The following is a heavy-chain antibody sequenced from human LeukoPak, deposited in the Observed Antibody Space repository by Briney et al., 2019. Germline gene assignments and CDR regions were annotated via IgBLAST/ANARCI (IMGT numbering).Heavy chain of an antibody. CDR2: IIPILGTA. CDR3: ARAGSYCGGDCYLGDY. D-gene: IGHD2-21*01. Sequence: ALVKVSCKASGGTFSSYAISWVRQAPGQGLEWMGGIIPILGTANYAQKFQGRVTITTDESTSTAYMELSSLRSEDTAVYYCARAGSYCGGDCYLGDYWGQGTLVTVSS. J-gene: IGHJ4*02. V-gene: IGHV1-69*05. CDR1: GGTFSSYA.